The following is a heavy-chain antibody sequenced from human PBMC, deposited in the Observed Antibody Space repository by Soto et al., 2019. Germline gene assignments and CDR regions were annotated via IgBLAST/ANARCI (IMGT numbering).Heavy chain of an antibody. Sequence: DSVKVSYKASGYTFTGYYMHWLRQAPGQGLEWMGWINPNSGCTNYAQKFQGRVTMTRDTSISTAYMELSRLRSDDTAVYYCARDFSGNRLEWGQGTLVTVSS. J-gene: IGHJ4*02. CDR3: ARDFSGNRLE. D-gene: IGHD6-25*01. CDR1: GYTFTGYY. CDR2: INPNSGCT. V-gene: IGHV1-2*02.